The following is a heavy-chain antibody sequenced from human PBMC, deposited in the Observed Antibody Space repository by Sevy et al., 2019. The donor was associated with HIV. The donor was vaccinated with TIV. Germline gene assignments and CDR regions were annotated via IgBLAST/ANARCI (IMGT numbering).Heavy chain of an antibody. Sequence: TLSLTCTVSGGSISNYYWSWIRQPPGKGLEWIGYIYYSGSTNYNPSLKSRVTISVDTSKNQFSLKLSSVTAADTAVYYCARERQLVLDYWGQGTLVTVSS. CDR2: IYYSGST. CDR1: GGSISNYY. V-gene: IGHV4-59*01. D-gene: IGHD6-13*01. J-gene: IGHJ4*02. CDR3: ARERQLVLDY.